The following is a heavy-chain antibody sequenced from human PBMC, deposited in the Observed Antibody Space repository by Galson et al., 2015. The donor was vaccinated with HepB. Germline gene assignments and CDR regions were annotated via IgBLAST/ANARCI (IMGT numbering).Heavy chain of an antibody. Sequence: QSGAEVKKPGESLKISCKGSGYSFNSYWIGWVRQMPGNGLEWMGIIYPGNSDTRYSPSLQGRVTITADMSINTAYLQLNSLKAPDTAIYYCARPGYGSSTVYFLHWGQGTLVTVSS. CDR3: ARPGYGSSTVYFLH. D-gene: IGHD6-6*01. V-gene: IGHV5-51*03. J-gene: IGHJ1*01. CDR1: GYSFNSYW. CDR2: IYPGNSDT.